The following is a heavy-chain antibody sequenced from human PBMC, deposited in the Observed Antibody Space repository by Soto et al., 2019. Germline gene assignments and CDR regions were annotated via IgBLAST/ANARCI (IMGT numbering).Heavy chain of an antibody. V-gene: IGHV3-33*01. Sequence: QVQLVESGGGVVQPGRSLRLSCAASGFTFSSYGMHWVRQAPGKGLEWVAVIWYDGSNKYYADSVKGRFTISRDNSKNTLYLQMNSRRAEDTAVYYCARDSDIVVVPAALILDYYYMDVWGKGTTVTVSS. CDR1: GFTFSSYG. D-gene: IGHD2-2*01. J-gene: IGHJ6*03. CDR2: IWYDGSNK. CDR3: ARDSDIVVVPAALILDYYYMDV.